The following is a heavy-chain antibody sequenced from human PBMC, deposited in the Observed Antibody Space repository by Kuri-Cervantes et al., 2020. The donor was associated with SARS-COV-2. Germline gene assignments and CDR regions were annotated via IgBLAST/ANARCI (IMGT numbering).Heavy chain of an antibody. D-gene: IGHD6-13*01. J-gene: IGHJ6*03. CDR3: ARDRFSSPYYYYYYMDV. CDR2: INSDGSST. CDR1: GFTFSSYW. Sequence: GESLKISCAASGFTFSSYWMHWVRQAPGKGLVWVSRINSDGSSTSYADSVKGRFTISRDNSKNTLYLQINSLRAEDTAVYYCARDRFSSPYYYYYYMDVWGKGTTVTVSS. V-gene: IGHV3-74*01.